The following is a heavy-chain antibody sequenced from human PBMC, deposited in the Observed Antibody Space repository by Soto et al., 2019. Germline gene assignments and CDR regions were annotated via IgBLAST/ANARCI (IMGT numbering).Heavy chain of an antibody. CDR3: ARRRGGTFDC. CDR1: GGSISSGGYS. Sequence: SETLSLTCAVSGGSISSGGYSWGWIRQPPGKGLEWIGYIYHSGSTYTNPSLKSRVPISVNRSKNQFSLNLGPVTAADTAVFNCARRRGGTFDCWGQGSLVTV. CDR2: IYHSGST. V-gene: IGHV4-30-2*01. J-gene: IGHJ4*02. D-gene: IGHD2-15*01.